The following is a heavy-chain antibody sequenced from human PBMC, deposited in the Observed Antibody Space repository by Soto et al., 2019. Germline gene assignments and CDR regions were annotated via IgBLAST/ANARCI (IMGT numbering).Heavy chain of an antibody. J-gene: IGHJ5*02. D-gene: IGHD3-9*01. CDR1: GYTFSNYG. CDR2: VSGYNAKT. CDR3: ASDFYHNLSGWEDCFDP. V-gene: IGHV1-18*01. Sequence: QVHLVQSGAEVKEPGASVKVSCKTSGYTFSNYGVSWVRQAPGQGLEWMGWVSGYNAKTHYAQKFQDRVTMTTDTFTTTVYMELRSLSSDDTAIYYCASDFYHNLSGWEDCFDPWGQGPLVTVSS.